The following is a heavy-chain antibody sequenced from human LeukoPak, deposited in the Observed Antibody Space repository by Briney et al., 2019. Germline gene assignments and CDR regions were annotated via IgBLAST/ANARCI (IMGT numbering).Heavy chain of an antibody. V-gene: IGHV4-34*01. CDR3: ARTHRTRSSGYYYGPDY. CDR1: GGSFSGYY. J-gene: IGHJ4*02. Sequence: SETLSLTCAVYGGSFSGYYWSWIRQPPGKGLEWIGEINHSGTTNYNPSLKSRVTISVDTSKTQFSLKLSSVTAADTAVYYYARTHRTRSSGYYYGPDYWGQGTLVTVSS. D-gene: IGHD3-22*01. CDR2: INHSGTT.